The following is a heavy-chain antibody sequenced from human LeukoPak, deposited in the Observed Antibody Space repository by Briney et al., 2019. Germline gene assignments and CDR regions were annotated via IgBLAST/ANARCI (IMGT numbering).Heavy chain of an antibody. CDR1: GYTFTNYY. J-gene: IGHJ5*02. D-gene: IGHD5-18*01. CDR2: INPSGGSP. CDR3: ARALPHRRLMDTTMEQHWFDP. V-gene: IGHV1-46*01. Sequence: GASVKVSCKASGYTFTNYYMHWVRQAPGQGLEWMGIINPSGGSPSYAQKFQGRVTMTRDMSTSTVYMELSSLRSEDTAVYYCARALPHRRLMDTTMEQHWFDPWGQGTLVTVSS.